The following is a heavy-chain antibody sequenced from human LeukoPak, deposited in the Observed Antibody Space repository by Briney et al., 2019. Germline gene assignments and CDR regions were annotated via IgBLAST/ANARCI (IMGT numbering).Heavy chain of an antibody. Sequence: GGSLRLSCAGSGFIFRDFYINWIRQSPGKGLELLAYISPDGSYTTYGDSVKGRFVISRDNAKNSVSLQMNSLRVEDTAVYFCASDQVSGVFDYWGQGARVTVS. V-gene: IGHV3-11*05. CDR1: GFIFRDFY. CDR3: ASDQVSGVFDY. J-gene: IGHJ4*02. D-gene: IGHD5/OR15-5a*01. CDR2: ISPDGSYT.